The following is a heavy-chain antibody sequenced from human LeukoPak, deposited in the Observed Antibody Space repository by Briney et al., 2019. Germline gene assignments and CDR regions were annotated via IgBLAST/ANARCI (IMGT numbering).Heavy chain of an antibody. J-gene: IGHJ6*03. V-gene: IGHV3-21*01. CDR3: ARALPGYYDTRGRYYYMDV. CDR2: ISYSSSYI. Sequence: GGSLRLSCAASGFTFSDYSVNWVRHAPGKGLEWVSSISYSSSYIYYVDSAKGRFTISRDNAKNSLYLQMHSLRAEDTAVYYCARALPGYYDTRGRYYYMDVWGKGTTVTVSS. D-gene: IGHD3-22*01. CDR1: GFTFSDYS.